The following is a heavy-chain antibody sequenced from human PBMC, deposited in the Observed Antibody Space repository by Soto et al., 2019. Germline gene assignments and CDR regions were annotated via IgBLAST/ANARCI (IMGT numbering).Heavy chain of an antibody. J-gene: IGHJ4*02. Sequence: QVHLVQSGGEVKNPGASVIVSCKTSGYNLSTYTINWVRQAPGHWLEWIGWISAKNGNTDYPRKFPGRVTVTMDTSTTTSYMEVRNLRTDDTAVYYSASGDSDHILDFWGQGNLVTVSS. CDR2: ISAKNGNT. CDR1: GYNLSTYT. V-gene: IGHV1-18*04. CDR3: ASGDSDHILDF. D-gene: IGHD2-21*01.